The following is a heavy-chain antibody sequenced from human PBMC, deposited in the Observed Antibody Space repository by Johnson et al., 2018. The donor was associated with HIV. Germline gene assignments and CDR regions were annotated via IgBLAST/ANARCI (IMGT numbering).Heavy chain of an antibody. CDR2: ISYDGSNK. V-gene: IGHV3-30*04. CDR3: AREEVASMIVVVLAYDAFDI. CDR1: GFTFSSYA. Sequence: QVQLVESGGGVVQPGRSLRLSCAASGFTFSSYAMHWVRQGPGKGLEWVAVISYDGSNKYYGDSVKGRFTISRDNSKNTLYLQMNSLRAEDTAVYYCAREEVASMIVVVLAYDAFDIWGQGTLVTVSS. D-gene: IGHD3-22*01. J-gene: IGHJ3*02.